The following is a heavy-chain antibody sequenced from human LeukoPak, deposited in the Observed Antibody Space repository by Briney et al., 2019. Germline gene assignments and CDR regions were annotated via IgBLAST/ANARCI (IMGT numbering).Heavy chain of an antibody. CDR1: GYTFTSYA. V-gene: IGHV1-69*13. D-gene: IGHD6-13*01. J-gene: IGHJ4*02. CDR2: IIPIFGTA. CDR3: ARESPGIAAAGPFDY. Sequence: GASVKVSCKASGYTFTSYAISWVRQAPGQGLEWMGGIIPIFGTANYAQKFQGRVTITADESTSTAYMELSSLRSEDTAVYYCARESPGIAAAGPFDYWGQGTLVTVSS.